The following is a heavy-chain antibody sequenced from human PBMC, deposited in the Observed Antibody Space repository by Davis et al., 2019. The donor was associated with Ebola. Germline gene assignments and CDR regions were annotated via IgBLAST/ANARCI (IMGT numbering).Heavy chain of an antibody. Sequence: SETLSLTCTVSGGSITGYYWSWIRQPPGKGLEWIGYIHYSGVTNYNPSLNSRVTISVDTSKNQFSLRLSSVTAADTAVYYCARDSGSYPPYYYYGMDVWGQGTTVTVSS. J-gene: IGHJ6*02. V-gene: IGHV4-59*08. CDR2: IHYSGVT. CDR3: ARDSGSYPPYYYYGMDV. CDR1: GGSITGYY. D-gene: IGHD1-26*01.